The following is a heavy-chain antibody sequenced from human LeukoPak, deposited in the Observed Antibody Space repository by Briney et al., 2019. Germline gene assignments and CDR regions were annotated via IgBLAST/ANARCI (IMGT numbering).Heavy chain of an antibody. CDR3: ARHSLPGTTPFDY. J-gene: IGHJ4*02. D-gene: IGHD1-1*01. Sequence: GASVKVSCKASGYTFSTYYMHWVRQAPEQGPEWMGVINPSGGSTSYAQRFQGRVTMTRDTSTSTFYMELSSLRSEDTAVYYCARHSLPGTTPFDYWGQGTLVTVSS. CDR1: GYTFSTYY. CDR2: INPSGGST. V-gene: IGHV1-46*01.